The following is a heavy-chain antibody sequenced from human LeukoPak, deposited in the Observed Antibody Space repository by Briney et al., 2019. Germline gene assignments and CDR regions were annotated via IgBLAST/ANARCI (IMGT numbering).Heavy chain of an antibody. V-gene: IGHV3-23*01. CDR3: AKGLKYYDYVWGSYRNDAFDI. D-gene: IGHD3-16*02. Sequence: PGGSLRLSCAASGFTFSSYAMSWVRQAPGKGLEWVSAISGSGGSTYYADSVKGRFTISRDNSKNTLYLQMNSLRAEDTAVYYCAKGLKYYDYVWGSYRNDAFDIWGQGTMVTVSS. J-gene: IGHJ3*02. CDR1: GFTFSSYA. CDR2: ISGSGGST.